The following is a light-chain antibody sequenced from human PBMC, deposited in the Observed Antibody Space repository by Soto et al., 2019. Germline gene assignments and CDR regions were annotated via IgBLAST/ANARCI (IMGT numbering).Light chain of an antibody. Sequence: QSVLTQPPSASGSPGQSVTISCTGTSSDVGGYNYVSWYQHHPGKAPKLMIYEVSRRPSGVPDRFSGSKSGNTASLTVSGLQDEDEADYYCSSYAGREVVFGGGTKVTVL. J-gene: IGLJ2*01. CDR1: SSDVGGYNY. V-gene: IGLV2-8*01. CDR2: EVS. CDR3: SSYAGREVV.